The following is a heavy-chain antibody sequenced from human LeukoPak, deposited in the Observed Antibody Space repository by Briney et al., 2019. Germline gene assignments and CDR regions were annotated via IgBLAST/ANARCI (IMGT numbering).Heavy chain of an antibody. V-gene: IGHV1-24*01. J-gene: IGHJ6*03. CDR2: FDPEDGET. D-gene: IGHD5-12*01. CDR1: GYTLTELS. Sequence: GASVKVSCKVSGYTLTELSMHWVRQAPGKGLEWMGGFDPEDGETIYAQKFQGRVTMTRDTSISTAYMELSRLRSDDTAVYYCATGKGHIVATTTDYYYYMDVWGKGTTVTVSS. CDR3: ATGKGHIVATTTDYYYYMDV.